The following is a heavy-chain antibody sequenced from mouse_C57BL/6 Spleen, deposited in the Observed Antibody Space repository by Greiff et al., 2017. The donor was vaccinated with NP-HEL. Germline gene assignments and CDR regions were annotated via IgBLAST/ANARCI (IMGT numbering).Heavy chain of an antibody. CDR3: ARSDTAWFAY. V-gene: IGHV1-69*01. J-gene: IGHJ3*01. CDR2: IDPSDSYT. CDR1: GYTFTSYW. D-gene: IGHD5-1-1*01. Sequence: VQLQQPGAELVMPGASVKLSCKASGYTFTSYWMHWVKQRPGQGLVWIGEIDPSDSYTNYNQKFKGKSTLTVDKSSSTAYMQLSSLTSEDSAVYYCARSDTAWFAYWGQGTLVTVSA.